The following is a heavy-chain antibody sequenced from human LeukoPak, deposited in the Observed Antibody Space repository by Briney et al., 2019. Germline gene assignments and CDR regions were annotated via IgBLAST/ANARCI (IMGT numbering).Heavy chain of an antibody. CDR1: DDSISDYY. Sequence: PSETLSLTCTVSDDSISDYYRGWIRQPPGKGLEWIGYFHNSGTSTYNPSLKSRVTISADTSKNQFSLKLNSLTTADTAVYYCTRGAGWLIDYWGQGILVTVS. D-gene: IGHD3-16*01. V-gene: IGHV4-59*01. CDR2: FHNSGTS. CDR3: TRGAGWLIDY. J-gene: IGHJ4*02.